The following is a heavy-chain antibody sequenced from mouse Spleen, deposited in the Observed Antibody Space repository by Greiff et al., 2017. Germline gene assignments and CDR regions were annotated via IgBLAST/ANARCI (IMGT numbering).Heavy chain of an antibody. CDR3: ARVPRYDNAMDY. CDR2: ISDGGSYT. J-gene: IGHJ4*01. D-gene: IGHD2-14*01. CDR1: GFTFSDYY. Sequence: EVKLVESGGGLVKPGGSLKLSCAASGFTFSDYYMYWVRQTPEKRLEWVATISDGGSYTYYPDSVKGRFTISRDNAKNNLYLQMSSLKSEDTAMYYCARVPRYDNAMDYWGQGTSVTVSS. V-gene: IGHV5-4*02.